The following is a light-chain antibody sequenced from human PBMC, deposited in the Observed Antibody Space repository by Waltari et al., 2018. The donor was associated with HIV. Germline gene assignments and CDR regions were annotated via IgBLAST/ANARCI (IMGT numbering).Light chain of an antibody. CDR1: QSISSW. J-gene: IGKJ2*01. Sequence: DIQMTQSPSTLSASVGDRVTITCRASQSISSWLAWYQQKPGKAPKLLIYKASSLESGVPSRFGGGGSVTEFTLTISSLQPHDLATYYCQEYNSYPYTFGEGTKLEI. V-gene: IGKV1-5*03. CDR2: KAS. CDR3: QEYNSYPYT.